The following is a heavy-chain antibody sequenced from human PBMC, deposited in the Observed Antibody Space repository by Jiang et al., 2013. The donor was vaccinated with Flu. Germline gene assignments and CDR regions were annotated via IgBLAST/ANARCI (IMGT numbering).Heavy chain of an antibody. V-gene: IGHV3-48*03. J-gene: IGHJ6*04. D-gene: IGHD2-15*01. CDR1: GFTFSSYE. Sequence: VQLLESGGGLVQPGGSLRLSCAASGFTFSSYEMNWVRQAPGKGLEWVSYISSSGSTIYYADSVKGRFTISRDNAKNSLYLQMNSLRAEDTAVYYCARSPTPIVVVVAARYGMDVWGKGTTVTVSS. CDR3: ARSPTPIVVVVAARYGMDV. CDR2: ISSSGSTI.